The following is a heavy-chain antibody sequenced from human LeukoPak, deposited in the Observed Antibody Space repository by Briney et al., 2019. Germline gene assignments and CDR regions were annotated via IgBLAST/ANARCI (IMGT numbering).Heavy chain of an antibody. J-gene: IGHJ6*02. D-gene: IGHD6-13*01. CDR1: GGSISSYY. V-gene: IGHV4-59*01. CDR3: ARVIVGSSWYRGPQLYYGMDV. Sequence: SETLSLTCTVSGGSISSYYWSWIRQPPVKGLEWIGYIYYSGSTNYNPSLKSRVTISVDTSKNQFSLKLSSVTAADTAVYYCARVIVGSSWYRGPQLYYGMDVWGQGTTVTVSS. CDR2: IYYSGST.